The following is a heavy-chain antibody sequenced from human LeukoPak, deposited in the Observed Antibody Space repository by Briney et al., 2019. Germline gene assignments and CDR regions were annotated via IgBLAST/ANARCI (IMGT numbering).Heavy chain of an antibody. CDR2: INPNSGDT. D-gene: IGHD3-10*01. CDR3: AREWYYGSGSYGY. J-gene: IGHJ4*02. V-gene: IGHV1-2*02. Sequence: AASVKVSCKASGYTFTAYYMHWVRQAPGQGLEWMGWINPNSGDTNYAQKFQGRVTMARDTSINTAYMELTSLRSDDTAVYYCAREWYYGSGSYGYWGQGTLVTVSS. CDR1: GYTFTAYY.